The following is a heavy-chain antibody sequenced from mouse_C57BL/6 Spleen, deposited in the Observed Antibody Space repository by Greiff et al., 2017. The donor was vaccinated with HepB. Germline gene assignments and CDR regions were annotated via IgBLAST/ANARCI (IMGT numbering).Heavy chain of an antibody. CDR1: GYAFSSYW. CDR3: AGPSGSSPYYYAMDY. J-gene: IGHJ4*01. Sequence: QVQLQQSGAELVKPGASVKISCKASGYAFSSYWMNWVKQRPGKGLEWIGQIYPGDGDTNYNGKFKGKATLTADKSSSTAYMQLSSLTSEDSAVYFCAGPSGSSPYYYAMDYWGQGTSVTVSS. D-gene: IGHD1-1*01. CDR2: IYPGDGDT. V-gene: IGHV1-80*01.